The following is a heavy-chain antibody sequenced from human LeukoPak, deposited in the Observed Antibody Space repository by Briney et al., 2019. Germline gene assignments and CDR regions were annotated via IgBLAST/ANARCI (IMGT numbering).Heavy chain of an antibody. Sequence: GGSLRLSCAASAFTFRRYAMSWVRQAGGKGLEWVSATSGSGGSTYYADSVKGRFTISRDNSKNTLYLQMSSLRAEDTAVYYCAKPKDNSLYCFDYWGQGTLVTVSS. V-gene: IGHV3-23*01. CDR3: AKPKDNSLYCFDY. D-gene: IGHD1-20*01. J-gene: IGHJ4*02. CDR1: AFTFRRYA. CDR2: TSGSGGST.